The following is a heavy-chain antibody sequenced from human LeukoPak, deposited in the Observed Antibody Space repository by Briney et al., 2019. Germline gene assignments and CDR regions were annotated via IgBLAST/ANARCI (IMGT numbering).Heavy chain of an antibody. CDR3: ARDWSVRGVIGYYYYGMDV. Sequence: GGSLRLSCAASRFTFSSYEMNWVRQAPGKGLEWVSYISSSGSTIYYADSVKGRFTISRDNAKNSLYLQMNSLRAEDTAVYYCARDWSVRGVIGYYYYGMDVWAKGPRSPSPQ. D-gene: IGHD3-10*01. V-gene: IGHV3-48*03. CDR1: RFTFSSYE. CDR2: ISSSGSTI. J-gene: IGHJ6*04.